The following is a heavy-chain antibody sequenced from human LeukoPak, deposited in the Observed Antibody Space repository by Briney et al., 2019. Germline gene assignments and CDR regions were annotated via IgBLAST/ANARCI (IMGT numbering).Heavy chain of an antibody. Sequence: SETLSLTCTVSGYSISSGYYWGWIRQPPGKGLEWIGSIYHSGSTYYNPSLKSRVTISVDTSKNQFSLKLSSVTAADTAVYYCARGPSYYDFWSGYYNYYYYYCMDVWGKGTTVTVSS. D-gene: IGHD3-3*01. J-gene: IGHJ6*03. CDR2: IYHSGST. CDR3: ARGPSYYDFWSGYYNYYYYYCMDV. V-gene: IGHV4-38-2*02. CDR1: GYSISSGYY.